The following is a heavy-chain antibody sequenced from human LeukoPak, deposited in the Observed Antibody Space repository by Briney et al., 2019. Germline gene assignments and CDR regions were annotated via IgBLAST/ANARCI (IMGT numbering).Heavy chain of an antibody. V-gene: IGHV4-59*05. D-gene: IGHD3-3*01. J-gene: IGHJ4*02. CDR3: ARSLGVLRFLEWLLSEAYFDY. CDR2: IYYSGST. Sequence: SETLSLTCTVSGGSISSDYWSWIRQPPGKGLEWIGSIYYSGSTYYNPSLKSRVTISVDTSKNQFSLKLSSVTAADTAVYYCARSLGVLRFLEWLLSEAYFDYWGQGTLVTVSS. CDR1: GGSISSDY.